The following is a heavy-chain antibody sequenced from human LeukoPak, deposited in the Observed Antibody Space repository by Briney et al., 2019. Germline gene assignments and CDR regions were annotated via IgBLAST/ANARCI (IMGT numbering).Heavy chain of an antibody. Sequence: SETLSLTCTVTGGCISSSSYYWGWIRQPPGKGLEWIGSIYYSGSTYYNPSLKSRITISVDTSKNQFSLKLSSVTAADTAVYYCARVRSSGRDFDYWGQGTLVTVSS. J-gene: IGHJ4*02. D-gene: IGHD6-19*01. CDR1: GGCISSSSYY. V-gene: IGHV4-39*01. CDR2: IYYSGST. CDR3: ARVRSSGRDFDY.